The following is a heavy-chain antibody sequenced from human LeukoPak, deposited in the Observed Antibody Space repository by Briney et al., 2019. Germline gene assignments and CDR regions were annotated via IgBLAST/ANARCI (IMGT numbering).Heavy chain of an antibody. V-gene: IGHV1-46*01. Sequence: ASVKVSCKASGYTFTSYYMHWVRQAPGQGLEWMGIINPSGGSTSYAQKFQGRVTITADESTSTAYMELSSLRSEDTAVYYCARAWCSSSSRVDYFDYWGQGTLVTVSS. CDR3: ARAWCSSSSRVDYFDY. CDR1: GYTFTSYY. CDR2: INPSGGST. D-gene: IGHD6-6*01. J-gene: IGHJ4*02.